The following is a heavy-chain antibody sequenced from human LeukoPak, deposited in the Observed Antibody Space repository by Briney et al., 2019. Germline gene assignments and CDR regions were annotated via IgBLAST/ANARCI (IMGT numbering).Heavy chain of an antibody. D-gene: IGHD3-10*01. Sequence: GASVKVSCKASGYTFTGYYMHWVRQAPGQGLEWMGWINPNSGGTNYAQKFQGRVTMTRDTSISTAYMELSRLRSEDTAVYYCARGTYYYGSGSSLKFDYWGQGTLVTVSS. CDR3: ARGTYYYGSGSSLKFDY. CDR1: GYTFTGYY. V-gene: IGHV1-2*02. J-gene: IGHJ4*02. CDR2: INPNSGGT.